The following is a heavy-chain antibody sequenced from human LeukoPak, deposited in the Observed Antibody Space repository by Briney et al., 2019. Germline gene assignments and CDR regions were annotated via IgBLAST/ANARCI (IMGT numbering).Heavy chain of an antibody. V-gene: IGHV3-48*03. CDR3: ARDYLDSGSYSGYYYYYGMDV. CDR1: GFTLGGYE. Sequence: GGSREFSFQALGFTLGGYEMTGFAQAPGKGREGFPSFGSVGITIYYADSVKGRFTISRDNAKNSLYLQVNSLRAEDTAVYYCARDYLDSGSYSGYYYYYGMDVWGQGTTVTVSS. D-gene: IGHD1-26*01. J-gene: IGHJ6*02. CDR2: FGSVGITI.